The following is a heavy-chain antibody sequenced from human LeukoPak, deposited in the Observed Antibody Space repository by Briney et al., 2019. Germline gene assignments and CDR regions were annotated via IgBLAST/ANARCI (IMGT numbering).Heavy chain of an antibody. J-gene: IGHJ4*02. CDR1: GFSFSDYG. V-gene: IGHV3-30*02. CDR2: IRYDGSKT. Sequence: PGGSLRLSCAASGFSFSDYGMHWVRQAPGKGLEWVTFIRYDGSKTYYADSVKGRFTISRDNSKNTLYLQMNSLRAEDTAVYYCARDVLGIAVAGLGSDYWGQGTLVTVSS. D-gene: IGHD6-19*01. CDR3: ARDVLGIAVAGLGSDY.